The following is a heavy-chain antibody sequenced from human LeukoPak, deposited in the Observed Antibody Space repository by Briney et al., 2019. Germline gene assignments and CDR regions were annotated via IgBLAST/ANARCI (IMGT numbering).Heavy chain of an antibody. J-gene: IGHJ5*02. CDR2: LYWNGGST. D-gene: IGHD5-18*01. V-gene: IGHV3-20*04. CDR1: GFTLDDYG. CDR3: ARDREELWPDNWCDP. Sequence: GGSLRLSRAASGFTLDDYGMSWVRAAPGKGLECVSGLYWNGGSTGYADSVKGRFTISRDNAKNSLYMQMNSLRAEDTALYYCARDREELWPDNWCDPWGQGTLVTVSS.